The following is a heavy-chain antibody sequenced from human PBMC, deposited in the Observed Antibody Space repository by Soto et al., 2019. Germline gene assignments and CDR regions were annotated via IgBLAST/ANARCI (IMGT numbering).Heavy chain of an antibody. Sequence: EVQLLESGGGLVQPGGALRLSCAASGFTFSSYAMSWVRQAPGKGLEWVSATGGRGATTFYADSVKGRFTISRANSKNTLYLQMNSLRAEDTDVYYCAKAVADFWSGYFEERFDCWGQGTLVTVSS. D-gene: IGHD3-3*01. J-gene: IGHJ4*02. CDR2: TGGRGATT. V-gene: IGHV3-23*01. CDR1: GFTFSSYA. CDR3: AKAVADFWSGYFEERFDC.